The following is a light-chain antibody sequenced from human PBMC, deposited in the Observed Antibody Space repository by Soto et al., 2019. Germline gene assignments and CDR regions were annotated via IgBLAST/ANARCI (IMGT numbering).Light chain of an antibody. CDR2: EVS. V-gene: IGLV2-8*01. CDR1: STDVCGYNY. J-gene: IGLJ1*01. Sequence: QSALTQPPAAAGSPGQSVTISCTGTSTDVCGYNYVSWYQQYPGKAPKLMIYEVSKRPSGVPDRFSGYKSGNTASRTVSGLQDEDEADYYCSSYGGRHNYVFGTGTNLTVL. CDR3: SSYGGRHNYV.